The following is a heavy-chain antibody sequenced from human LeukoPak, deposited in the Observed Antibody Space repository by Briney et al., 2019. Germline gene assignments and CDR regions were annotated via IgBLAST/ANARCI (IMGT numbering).Heavy chain of an antibody. J-gene: IGHJ6*03. Sequence: SVKVSCKASGGTFSSYTISWVRQAPGQGLEWMGRIILILGIANYAQKFQGRVTITADKSTSTAYMELSSLRSEDTAVYYCASDPVRYCSSTSCYQKGHYYYYYMDVWGKGTTVTVSS. CDR2: IILILGIA. CDR1: GGTFSSYT. V-gene: IGHV1-69*02. CDR3: ASDPVRYCSSTSCYQKGHYYYYYMDV. D-gene: IGHD2-2*01.